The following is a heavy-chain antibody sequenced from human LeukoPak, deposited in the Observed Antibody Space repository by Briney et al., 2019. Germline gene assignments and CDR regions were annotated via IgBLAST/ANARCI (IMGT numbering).Heavy chain of an antibody. CDR1: GGSISGYY. V-gene: IGHV4-59*01. D-gene: IGHD3-9*01. CDR3: ARSYSNTGYYYYGMDV. CDR2: IYYSGTS. Sequence: PSETLSLTCTVSGGSISGYYWSWIRQPPGKGLEWFAYIYYSGTSNYNPSLKSRATISLDTSKNQFSLRMSSVTAADTAVYYCARSYSNTGYYYYGMDVWGQGTPVTVSS. J-gene: IGHJ6*02.